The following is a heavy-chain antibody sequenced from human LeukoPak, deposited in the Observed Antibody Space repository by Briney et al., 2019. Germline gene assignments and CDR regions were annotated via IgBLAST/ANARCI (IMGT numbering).Heavy chain of an antibody. V-gene: IGHV4-59*01. Sequence: SETLSLTCAVYGGSFSGYYWSWIRQPPGKGLEWIGYIYYSGSTNYNPSLKSRVTISVDTSKNQFSLKLSSVTAADTAVYYCAGDSSGWYGLDYWGQGTLVTVSS. J-gene: IGHJ4*02. D-gene: IGHD6-19*01. CDR2: IYYSGST. CDR1: GGSFSGYY. CDR3: AGDSSGWYGLDY.